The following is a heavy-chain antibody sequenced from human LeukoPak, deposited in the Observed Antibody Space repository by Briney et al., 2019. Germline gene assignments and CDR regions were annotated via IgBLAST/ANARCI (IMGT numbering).Heavy chain of an antibody. V-gene: IGHV1-3*01. J-gene: IGHJ4*02. CDR3: ASLNRNYDSSGNVDY. CDR1: GYTFTSYA. D-gene: IGHD3-22*01. Sequence: ASVKVSCKASGYTFTSYAMHWVRQAPGQRLEWMGWISAGNGNTKYSQKFQGRVTITRDTSASTAYMELSSLRSEDTAVYYCASLNRNYDSSGNVDYWGQGTLVTVSS. CDR2: ISAGNGNT.